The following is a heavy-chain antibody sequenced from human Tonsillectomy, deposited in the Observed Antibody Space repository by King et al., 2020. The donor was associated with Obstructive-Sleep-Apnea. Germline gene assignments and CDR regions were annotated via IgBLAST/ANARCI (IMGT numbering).Heavy chain of an antibody. Sequence: VQLVESGGGLVQPGGSLRLSCAASGFTFSGYAMSWVRQAPGKGLEWVSGMSGSGGSTFYADSVKGRFTISRDNVKNTLYLQMNSRRAEDTAVYYCEIYYDSSGYYFAYWGQGALVTVSS. V-gene: IGHV3-23*04. CDR1: GFTFSGYA. CDR2: MSGSGGST. J-gene: IGHJ4*02. CDR3: EIYYDSSGYYFAY. D-gene: IGHD3-22*01.